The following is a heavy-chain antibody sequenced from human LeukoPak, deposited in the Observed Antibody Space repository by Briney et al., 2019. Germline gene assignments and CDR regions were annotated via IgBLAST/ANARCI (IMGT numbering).Heavy chain of an antibody. V-gene: IGHV1-18*04. Sequence: ASVKVSCKASGYTFTSYGISWVRRAPGQGLEWMGWISAYNGNTNYAQKLQGRVTMTTDTSTSTAYMELRSLRSDDTAVYYCARDGGYCSSTSCPKEYYYGMDVWGKGTTVTVSS. CDR3: ARDGGYCSSTSCPKEYYYGMDV. J-gene: IGHJ6*04. CDR2: ISAYNGNT. D-gene: IGHD2-2*01. CDR1: GYTFTSYG.